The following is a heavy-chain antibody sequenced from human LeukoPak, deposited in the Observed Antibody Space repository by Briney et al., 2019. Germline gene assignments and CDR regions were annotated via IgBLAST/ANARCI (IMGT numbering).Heavy chain of an antibody. V-gene: IGHV3-21*01. Sequence: GGSLRLSCAASGFTFSSYSMNWVRQAPGKGLEWVSSISSSSSYIYYADSVKGRFTISRDNAKNSLYLQMNSLRAEATAVYYCARDSAGDAFDIGGQGTMVTVSS. CDR1: GFTFSSYS. D-gene: IGHD6-13*01. CDR2: ISSSSSYI. J-gene: IGHJ3*02. CDR3: ARDSAGDAFDI.